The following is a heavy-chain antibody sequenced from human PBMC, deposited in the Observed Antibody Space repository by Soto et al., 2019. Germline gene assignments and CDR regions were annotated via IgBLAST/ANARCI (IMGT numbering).Heavy chain of an antibody. V-gene: IGHV3-72*01. CDR1: GFIFSDQY. CDR2: TRNKANRYTT. Sequence: EVQLVESGGGLVQPGGSLRLSCAASGFIFSDQYMDWVRQAPGKGLEWVGRTRNKANRYTTEYAASVKGRFTISRDDSTNSLHLQMNSLKTEDTAVYYCATVTQYYYYIDVWGKGTTVTVSS. D-gene: IGHD1-20*01. CDR3: ATVTQYYYYIDV. J-gene: IGHJ6*03.